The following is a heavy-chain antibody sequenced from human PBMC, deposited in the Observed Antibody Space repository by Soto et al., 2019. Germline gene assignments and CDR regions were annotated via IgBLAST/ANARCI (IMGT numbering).Heavy chain of an antibody. J-gene: IGHJ4*02. Sequence: GGSLRLSCAASGYTFGISAMTGVRQAAGKGREWVSFISSQNGHIYYADAVKGRFTISRDNAKNSLYLQMDNLRADDTGIYFCARGMTLVRGLSITSLYLDYWGQGAQVTLPS. V-gene: IGHV3-21*01. CDR3: ARGMTLVRGLSITSLYLDY. D-gene: IGHD3-10*01. CDR1: GYTFGISA. CDR2: ISSQNGHI.